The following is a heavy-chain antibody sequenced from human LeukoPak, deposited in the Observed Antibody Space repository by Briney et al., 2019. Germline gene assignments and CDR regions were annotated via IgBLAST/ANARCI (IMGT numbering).Heavy chain of an antibody. V-gene: IGHV4-4*02. D-gene: IGHD3-22*01. Sequence: SWFRQPPGKGLEWIGEIYHSGSTNYNPSLKSRVTISVDKSKNQFSLKLSSVTAADTAVYYCAREYDSSGYYDYWGQGTLVTVSS. J-gene: IGHJ4*02. CDR2: IYHSGST. CDR3: AREYDSSGYYDY.